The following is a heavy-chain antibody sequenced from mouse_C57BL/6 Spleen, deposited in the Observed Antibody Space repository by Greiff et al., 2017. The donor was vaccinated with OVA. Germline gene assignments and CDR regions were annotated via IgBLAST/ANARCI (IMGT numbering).Heavy chain of an antibody. J-gene: IGHJ1*03. CDR1: GYTFTSYW. CDR2: IDPNSGGT. D-gene: IGHD1-1*01. Sequence: QVQLQQSGAELVKPGASVKLSCKASGYTFTSYWMHWVKQRPGRGLEWIGRIDPNSGGTKYNEKFKSKATLTVDKPSSTAYMQLSSLTSEDSAVYYCARCLIDTVLAHWYFDVWGTGTTVTVSS. CDR3: ARCLIDTVLAHWYFDV. V-gene: IGHV1-72*01.